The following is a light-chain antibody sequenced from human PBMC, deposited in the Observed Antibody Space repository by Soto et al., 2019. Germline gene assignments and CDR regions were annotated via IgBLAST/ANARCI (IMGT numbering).Light chain of an antibody. CDR2: KAS. Sequence: EIQMTQTPSTLSGSVGDRVTITCRASQTISSWLAWYQQKLGKAPKLLIYKASTLKSGVPSRFSGSGSGTEFTLTISSLQPDDFATYYCQHYNSYSETFGQGTKVDI. CDR3: QHYNSYSET. V-gene: IGKV1-5*03. J-gene: IGKJ1*01. CDR1: QTISSW.